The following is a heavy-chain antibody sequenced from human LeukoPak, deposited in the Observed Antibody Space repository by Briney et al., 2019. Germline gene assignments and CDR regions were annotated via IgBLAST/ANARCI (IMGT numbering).Heavy chain of an antibody. J-gene: IGHJ4*02. CDR3: ATTDCTNGVCYRELSY. CDR1: GYTLTQLS. CDR2: FDPAYGET. Sequence: GASVKVSCKVSGYTLTQLSMHWVRQAPGKGLEWMGGFDPAYGETIYAQKFQGRVTMTEDTSTDTAYMELSSLRSEDTAVYYCATTDCTNGVCYRELSYWGQGTLVTVSS. V-gene: IGHV1-24*01. D-gene: IGHD2-8*01.